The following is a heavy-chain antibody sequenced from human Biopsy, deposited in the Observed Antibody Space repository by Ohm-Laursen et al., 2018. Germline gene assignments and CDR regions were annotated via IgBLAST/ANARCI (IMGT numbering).Heavy chain of an antibody. CDR1: GGSISGYY. CDR3: ARGRGYCGGDCYPTYYYNYGMDV. D-gene: IGHD2-21*02. CDR2: INHSGST. Sequence: PSQTLSLTWAVFGGSISGYYWSWIRQPPGKGLEWIGEINHSGSTNNNPSLKSRVTISVDTSKNQFSLKVSSVTAADTAVYYCARGRGYCGGDCYPTYYYNYGMDVWGQGTTVTVSS. V-gene: IGHV4-34*01. J-gene: IGHJ6*02.